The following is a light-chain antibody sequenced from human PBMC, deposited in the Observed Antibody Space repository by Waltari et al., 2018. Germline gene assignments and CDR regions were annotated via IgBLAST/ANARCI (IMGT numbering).Light chain of an antibody. CDR2: YDS. CDR3: QAWDTTTVV. Sequence: SYELTPPPSVSVSPGPTGSITFPGDHQGNQYASWYQQKPGQSPVLVIFYDSKRPSGIPERFSGSNSGNTATLTISGTQAMDEADYYCQAWDTTTVVFGGGTKVTVL. CDR1: HQGNQY. J-gene: IGLJ2*01. V-gene: IGLV3-1*01.